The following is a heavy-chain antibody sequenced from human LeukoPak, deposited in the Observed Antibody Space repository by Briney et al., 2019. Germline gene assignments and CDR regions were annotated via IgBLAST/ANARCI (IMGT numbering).Heavy chain of an antibody. Sequence: ASVKVSCKASGYTFTSYYMHWVRQAPGQGLEWMGGIIPIFGTANYAQKFQGRVTITADESTSTAYMELSSLRSEDTAVYYCARDNSGYGPYVLDVWGQGATVTVSS. V-gene: IGHV1-69*13. CDR1: GYTFTSYY. J-gene: IGHJ6*02. CDR3: ARDNSGYGPYVLDV. CDR2: IIPIFGTA. D-gene: IGHD3-22*01.